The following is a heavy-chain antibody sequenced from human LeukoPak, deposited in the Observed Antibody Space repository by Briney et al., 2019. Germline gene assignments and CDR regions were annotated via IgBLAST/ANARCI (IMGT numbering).Heavy chain of an antibody. D-gene: IGHD5-18*01. Sequence: ASVKVSCKASGYTFTGYYMHWVRQAPGQGLEWMGWINPNSGGTNYAQKFQGRVTMTRDTSISTAYMELSRLRSDDTAVYYCARDTVDTAMVFDPWGQGTLVTVSS. CDR1: GYTFTGYY. CDR2: INPNSGGT. J-gene: IGHJ5*02. V-gene: IGHV1-2*02. CDR3: ARDTVDTAMVFDP.